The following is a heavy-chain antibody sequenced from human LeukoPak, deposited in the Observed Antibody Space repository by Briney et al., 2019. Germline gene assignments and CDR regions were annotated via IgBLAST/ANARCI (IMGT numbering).Heavy chain of an antibody. CDR2: IYNDGST. J-gene: IGHJ4*02. CDR1: GFTVSIKY. V-gene: IGHV3-53*01. CDR3: ARSFSLGATAPDY. D-gene: IGHD1-26*01. Sequence: GGSLRLSCAASGFTVSIKYMSWVRQAPGKGLEWVSVIYNDGSTYYADSVKGRFTISRDNSKNMLYLQMKSLRAEDTAVYYCARSFSLGATAPDYWGQGTLVTVSS.